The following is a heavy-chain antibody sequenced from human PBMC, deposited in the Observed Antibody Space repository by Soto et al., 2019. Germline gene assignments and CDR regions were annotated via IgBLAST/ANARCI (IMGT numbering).Heavy chain of an antibody. J-gene: IGHJ6*02. V-gene: IGHV4-31*03. D-gene: IGHD3-22*01. CDR1: GGSISSGGYY. CDR3: ARVAYYYDSSGYYRRYYYYGMDV. Sequence: TSETLSLTCTVSGGSISSGGYYWSWIRQHPGKGLEWIGYICYSGSTYYNPSLKSRVTISVDTSKNQFSLKLSSVTAADTAVYYCARVAYYYDSSGYYRRYYYYGMDVWGQGTTVTVSS. CDR2: ICYSGST.